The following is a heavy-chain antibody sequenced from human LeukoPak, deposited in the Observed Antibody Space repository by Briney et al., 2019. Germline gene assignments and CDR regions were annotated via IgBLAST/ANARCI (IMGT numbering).Heavy chain of an antibody. D-gene: IGHD3-10*01. Sequence: PSETLSLTCAVYGGSFSGYYWSWIRQPPGKGLEWIGEINHSGSTNYNPSLKSRVTISVDTSKNQFSLKLSSVTAADTAVYYCARARHTTYYYGSGSYYYFDYWGQGTLVTVSS. CDR2: INHSGST. J-gene: IGHJ4*02. V-gene: IGHV4-34*01. CDR1: GGSFSGYY. CDR3: ARARHTTYYYGSGSYYYFDY.